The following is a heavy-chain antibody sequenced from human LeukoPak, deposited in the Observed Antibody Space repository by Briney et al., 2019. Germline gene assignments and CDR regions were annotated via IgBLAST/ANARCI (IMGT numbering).Heavy chain of an antibody. CDR2: INPNSGAT. D-gene: IGHD2-2*01. CDR1: GYTFTSYG. V-gene: IGHV1-2*02. J-gene: IGHJ4*02. CDR3: VRDPSDIVVVPAAKLDF. Sequence: ASVKVSCKASGYTFTSYGISWVRQAPGQGLEWMGWINPNSGATNYAQKFQGRATMTRDTSINTAYMELSSLRSDDTAVYYCVRDPSDIVVVPAAKLDFWGQGTLVTVSS.